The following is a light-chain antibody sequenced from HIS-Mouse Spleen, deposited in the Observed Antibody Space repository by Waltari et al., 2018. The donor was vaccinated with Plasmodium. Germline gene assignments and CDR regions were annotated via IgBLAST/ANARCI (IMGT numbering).Light chain of an antibody. V-gene: IGLV2-23*01. J-gene: IGLJ2*01. Sequence: QSALTQPASVSGSPGQSITISCTGTSSDVGSYNLVSWYQQHPGKAPNLMIYEGSKRPSRVSNGFSGSKSGNTASLTISGLQAEDEADYYCCSYAGSRMVFGGGTKLTVL. CDR3: CSYAGSRMV. CDR2: EGS. CDR1: SSDVGSYNL.